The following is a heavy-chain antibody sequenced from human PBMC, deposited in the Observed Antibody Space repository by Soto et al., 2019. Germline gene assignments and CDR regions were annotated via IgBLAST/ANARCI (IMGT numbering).Heavy chain of an antibody. CDR1: GFAVSSYS. CDR3: TGGRSRSANDDFEY. V-gene: IGHV3-30-3*01. J-gene: IGHJ4*02. D-gene: IGHD3-3*01. Sequence: GRSLRLSCAASGFAVSSYSMHWVRQAPGKGLERVAAMSFDGNSKYFADSVKGRFKISRDTSKNTWSLEMESLGVEGSALYHCTGGRSRSANDDFEYWGQGT. CDR2: MSFDGNSK.